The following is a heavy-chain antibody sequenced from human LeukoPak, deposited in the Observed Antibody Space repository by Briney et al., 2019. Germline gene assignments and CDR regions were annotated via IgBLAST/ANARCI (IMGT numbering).Heavy chain of an antibody. Sequence: PGGSLRLSCAASGFTFSTYAINWVRQAPGKGLEWVSSITGSRNYIYYADSMKGRFTISRDNAKNSLYLQMNSLRAEDTAVYYCARGPSGSVTPFDYWGQGTLVTVSS. CDR3: ARGPSGSVTPFDY. CDR1: GFTFSTYA. CDR2: ITGSRNYI. J-gene: IGHJ4*02. D-gene: IGHD4-17*01. V-gene: IGHV3-21*01.